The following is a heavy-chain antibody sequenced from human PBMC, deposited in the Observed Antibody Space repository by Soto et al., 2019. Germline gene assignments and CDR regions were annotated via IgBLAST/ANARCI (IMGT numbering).Heavy chain of an antibody. Sequence: SETLSLTCAVYGGSFSGYYWSWIRQPPGKGLEWIGEINHSGSTNYNPSLKSRVTISVDTSKNQFSLKLSSVTAADTAVYYCARVGPRWFDPWGQGTLVTVSS. J-gene: IGHJ5*02. D-gene: IGHD1-26*01. CDR3: ARVGPRWFDP. V-gene: IGHV4-34*01. CDR2: INHSGST. CDR1: GGSFSGYY.